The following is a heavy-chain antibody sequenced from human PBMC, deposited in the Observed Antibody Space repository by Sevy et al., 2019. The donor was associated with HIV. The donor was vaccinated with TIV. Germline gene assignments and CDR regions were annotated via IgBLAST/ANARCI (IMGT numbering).Heavy chain of an antibody. V-gene: IGHV3-23*01. CDR2: ISGSGGTT. Sequence: GGSLRLSCAASGFTFSSYAMSWIRQGPGKGLEWVSDISGSGGTTYYADSVKGRFTISRDNSKDTLYLQMNSVRAEDTAIEYCGKDVTGRTVRGGLDDWGRGTLVTVSS. D-gene: IGHD3-10*01. J-gene: IGHJ4*03. CDR1: GFTFSSYA. CDR3: GKDVTGRTVRGGLDD.